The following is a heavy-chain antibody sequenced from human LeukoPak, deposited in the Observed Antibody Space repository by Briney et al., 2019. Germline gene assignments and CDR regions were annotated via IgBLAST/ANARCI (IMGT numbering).Heavy chain of an antibody. CDR2: GCYGGST. CDR1: GGSISSSYFY. J-gene: IGHJ4*02. V-gene: IGHV4-39*02. Sequence: AGTLSPTCTVSGGSISSSYFYWGWIRQPPGKGLEWIVTGCYGGSTYYNPSLKSRVTIFGDTSNNQFSLRLTSVTAADTAVYFCARGPGTTFDYWGQGTLVTV. CDR3: ARGPGTTFDY. D-gene: IGHD1-7*01.